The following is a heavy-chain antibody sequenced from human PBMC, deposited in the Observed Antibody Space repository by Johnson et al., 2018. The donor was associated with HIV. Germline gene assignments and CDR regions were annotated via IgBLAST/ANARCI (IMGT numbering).Heavy chain of an antibody. V-gene: IGHV3-30*03. CDR1: GFTFSSYG. D-gene: IGHD4-17*01. Sequence: QVQLVESGGGLVKPGGSLRLSCAASGFTFSSYGMHWVRQAPGKGLEWVAVISYDGSNKYYADSVKGRFTISRDNSKNTLYLQMNSLRTEDTSVYYCARDGDSDAFDIWGQGTVVTVSS. J-gene: IGHJ3*02. CDR3: ARDGDSDAFDI. CDR2: ISYDGSNK.